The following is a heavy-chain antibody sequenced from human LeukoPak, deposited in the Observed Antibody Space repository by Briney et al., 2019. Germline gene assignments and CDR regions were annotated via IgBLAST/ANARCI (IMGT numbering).Heavy chain of an antibody. V-gene: IGHV4-59*11. D-gene: IGHD3-3*01. Sequence: PSETLSLTCTVSGASINSHYWSWIRQPPGKGLEWIGFIYDSGSANYKSSLKSRVTMTVDTSKNQFSLKLNSVTAADTAVYYCARVLQNYYHMDVWGEGTTVTVSS. CDR1: GASINSHY. J-gene: IGHJ6*03. CDR3: ARVLQNYYHMDV. CDR2: IYDSGSA.